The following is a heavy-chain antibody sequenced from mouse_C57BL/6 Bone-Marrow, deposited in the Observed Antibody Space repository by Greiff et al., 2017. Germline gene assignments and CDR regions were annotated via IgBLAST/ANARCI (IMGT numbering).Heavy chain of an antibody. J-gene: IGHJ1*03. CDR2: ILPGSGST. D-gene: IGHD2-2*01. CDR3: AREVWLRRDWYFDV. V-gene: IGHV1-9*01. CDR1: GYTFTGYW. Sequence: VKVVESGAELMKPGASVKLSCKATGYTFTGYWLEWVKQRPGHGLEWIGEILPGSGSTNYNEKFKGKATFTADTSSNTAYMQLSSLTTEDSAIYYCAREVWLRRDWYFDVWGTGTTVTVSS.